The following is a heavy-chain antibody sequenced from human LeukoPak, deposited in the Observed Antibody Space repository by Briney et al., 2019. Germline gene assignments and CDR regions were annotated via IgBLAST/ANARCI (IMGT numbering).Heavy chain of an antibody. Sequence: SETLSLTCAVSGGSISSSNWWSWVRQPPGKGLEWIGEIYHSGSTNYNPSLQSRVTISVDKSKNQFSLKLSSVTAADTAVYYCARVTGYSSGWYDYWGQGTLVTVSS. J-gene: IGHJ4*02. CDR2: IYHSGST. D-gene: IGHD6-19*01. CDR3: ARVTGYSSGWYDY. CDR1: GGSISSSNW. V-gene: IGHV4-4*02.